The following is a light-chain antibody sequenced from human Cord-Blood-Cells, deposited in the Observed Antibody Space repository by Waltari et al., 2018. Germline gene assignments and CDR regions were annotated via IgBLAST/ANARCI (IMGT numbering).Light chain of an antibody. J-gene: IGKJ1*01. CDR1: QGFSNY. CDR2: AAS. CDR3: QKYNSAPRT. V-gene: IGKV1-27*01. Sequence: DIQMTQSPSSLSASVGDRVTITFRACQGFSNYLAWYQQKPGKVPQLLIYAASTLQSGVPYRFSGSGSGTDFTLTISSLQPEDVATYYCQKYNSAPRTFGQGTKVEIK.